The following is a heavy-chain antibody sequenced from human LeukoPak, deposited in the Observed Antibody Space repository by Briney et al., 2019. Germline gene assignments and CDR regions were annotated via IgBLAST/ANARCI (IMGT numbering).Heavy chain of an antibody. J-gene: IGHJ6*02. Sequence: SETLSLTCTVSGGSISSGGYYWSWIRQHPGKGLEWIGYIYYSGSTYYNPSLKSRVTISVDTSKNQFSLKLSSVTAADTAVYYCARGRALRHYYGSGSFYLMDVWGQGTTVTVSS. CDR3: ARGRALRHYYGSGSFYLMDV. CDR1: GGSISSGGYY. CDR2: IYYSGST. V-gene: IGHV4-31*03. D-gene: IGHD3-10*01.